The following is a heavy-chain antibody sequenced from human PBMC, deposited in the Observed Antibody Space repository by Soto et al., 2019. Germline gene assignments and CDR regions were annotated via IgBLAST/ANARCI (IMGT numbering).Heavy chain of an antibody. V-gene: IGHV1-3*01. CDR3: ARVPNSGTDYFDY. CDR1: GYTFTSYG. Sequence: GASVKVSCKASGYTFTSYGISWVRQAPGQRLEWMGWINAGNGNTKYSQKFQGRVTITRDTSASTAYMELSSLRSEDTAVYYCARVPNSGTDYFDYWGQGTLVTVSS. D-gene: IGHD1-1*01. J-gene: IGHJ4*02. CDR2: INAGNGNT.